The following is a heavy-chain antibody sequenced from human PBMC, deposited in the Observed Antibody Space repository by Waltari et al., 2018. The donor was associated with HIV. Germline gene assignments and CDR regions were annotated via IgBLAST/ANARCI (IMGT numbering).Heavy chain of an antibody. J-gene: IGHJ6*02. V-gene: IGHV4-39*07. CDR2: VYYKGDT. CDR3: ARDQRGDYNFWSLPNHNYGMDV. Sequence: LQLRESGPRLVTRSVTLSLTRAASGGSISSSKYYWTCIRQSPGKGLEWIGNVYYKGDTNYKPSLKSRVAITVDTSKNQFFLTLYSVTAADTATYFCARDQRGDYNFWSLPNHNYGMDVWGQGTTVSVSS. D-gene: IGHD3-3*01. CDR1: GGSISSSKYY.